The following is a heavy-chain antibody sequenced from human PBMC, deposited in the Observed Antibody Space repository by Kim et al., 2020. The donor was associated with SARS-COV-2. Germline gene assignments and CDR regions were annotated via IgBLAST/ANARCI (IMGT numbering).Heavy chain of an antibody. CDR2: ISSSGSTI. J-gene: IGHJ6*02. CDR1: GFTFSSYE. D-gene: IGHD6-19*01. CDR3: ASFQGRIAVAGATYYYYYGMDV. V-gene: IGHV3-48*03. Sequence: GGSLRLSCAASGFTFSSYEMNWVRQAPGKGLEWVSYISSSGSTIYYADSVKGRFTISRDNAKNSLYLQMNSLRAEDTAVYYCASFQGRIAVAGATYYYYYGMDVWGQGTTVTVSS.